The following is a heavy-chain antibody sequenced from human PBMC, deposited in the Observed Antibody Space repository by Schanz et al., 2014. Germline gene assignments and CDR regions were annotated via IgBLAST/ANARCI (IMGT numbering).Heavy chain of an antibody. CDR2: ISSGGNP. J-gene: IGHJ4*02. CDR1: GFTFSSYA. CDR3: AKDPRGDKNDRAYYFDY. D-gene: IGHD3-10*01. Sequence: EVQLVESGGGWVQPGGSLRLSCAASGFTFSSYAMSWVRQAPGKGLEWVSSISSGGNPYYANSVKGRFGISRDNSENTLYLQMSSLRVEDTAVYYCAKDPRGDKNDRAYYFDYWGQGTLVSVSS. V-gene: IGHV3-23*04.